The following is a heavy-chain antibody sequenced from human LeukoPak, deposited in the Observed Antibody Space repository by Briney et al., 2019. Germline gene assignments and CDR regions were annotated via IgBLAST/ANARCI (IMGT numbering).Heavy chain of an antibody. CDR2: IKQDGSEK. D-gene: IGHD3-3*01. CDR1: GFTFSTHW. Sequence: PGGSLRLSCAASGFTFSTHWMSWVRQAPGKGLEWVANIKQDGSEKYYVDSVKGRFTISRDNAKNSLYLQMNSLRAEDTAVYYCARNQFGVTKRALDYWGQGTLVTVSS. V-gene: IGHV3-7*01. CDR3: ARNQFGVTKRALDY. J-gene: IGHJ4*02.